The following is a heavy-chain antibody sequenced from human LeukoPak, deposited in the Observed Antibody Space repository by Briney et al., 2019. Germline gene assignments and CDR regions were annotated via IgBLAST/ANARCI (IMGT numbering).Heavy chain of an antibody. Sequence: SETLSLTCTVSGGSVTDYYWSWIRQSPGKGLEWIGYIYYTGTSYNPSLKSRVTISADTSKNQFSLKLSSVTAADTAVYYCARLRLQTRLGPDSSGLYDAFDIWGQGTMVTVSS. CDR3: ARLRLQTRLGPDSSGLYDAFDI. CDR2: IYYTGT. D-gene: IGHD6-19*01. J-gene: IGHJ3*02. V-gene: IGHV4-59*08. CDR1: GGSVTDYY.